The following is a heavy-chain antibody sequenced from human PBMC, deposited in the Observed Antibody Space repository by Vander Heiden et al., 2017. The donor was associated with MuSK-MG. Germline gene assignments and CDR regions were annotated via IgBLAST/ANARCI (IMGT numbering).Heavy chain of an antibody. V-gene: IGHV3-23*01. D-gene: IGHD2-2*01. J-gene: IGHJ6*02. CDR1: GFTFSSYA. CDR3: AKDQTFTSGCCYYDAFDV. Sequence: EVQLLESGGGLVQPGGSLRLSCAASGFTFSSYAMSWVRQAPGQGLEWVSGISGSGGSTYYVDSVKGRFTISRDTSKNTVYLQMNSLRAEDTAIYYCAKDQTFTSGCCYYDAFDVWGQGTTVTVSS. CDR2: ISGSGGST.